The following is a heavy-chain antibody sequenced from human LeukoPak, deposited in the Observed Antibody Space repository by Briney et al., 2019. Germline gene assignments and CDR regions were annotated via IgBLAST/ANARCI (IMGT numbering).Heavy chain of an antibody. V-gene: IGHV1-69*13. CDR3: AGGRGYSYGPKEP. Sequence: SVKVSCKAPGGTFSSYAISWVRQAPGQGLEWMGGIIPIFGTTTYAQKFQDRVTIIADESTSTAYMELSSLRSEDTAVYYCAGGRGYSYGPKEPWGQGTLVTVSS. D-gene: IGHD5-18*01. J-gene: IGHJ5*02. CDR2: IIPIFGTT. CDR1: GGTFSSYA.